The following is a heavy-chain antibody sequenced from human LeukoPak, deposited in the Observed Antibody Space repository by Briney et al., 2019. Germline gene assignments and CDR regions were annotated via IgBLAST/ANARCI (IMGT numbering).Heavy chain of an antibody. D-gene: IGHD2-15*01. V-gene: IGHV3-30*02. CDR1: GFTFSSYG. Sequence: TGGSLRLSCAASGFTFSSYGMHWVRQAPGKGLEWVAFIRYDGSNKYYADSVKGRFTISRDNSKNTLYLQMNSLRAEDTAVYYCAKLGPKKDIVVVVAATDFDYWGQGTLVTVSS. J-gene: IGHJ4*02. CDR3: AKLGPKKDIVVVVAATDFDY. CDR2: IRYDGSNK.